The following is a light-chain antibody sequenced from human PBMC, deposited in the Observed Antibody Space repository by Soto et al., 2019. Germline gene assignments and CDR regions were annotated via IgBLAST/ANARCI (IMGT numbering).Light chain of an antibody. CDR1: QIISSW. J-gene: IGKJ1*01. CDR3: QHYNSYSEA. CDR2: KAS. Sequence: DIQMAQSPSTLAVSLVHRGTITCRASQIISSWLAWYQQKPGKAPKLLIYKASTLKSGVPSRFSGSGSGTEFTLTISSLQPDDFATYYCQHYNSYSEAFGQGTKVDI. V-gene: IGKV1-5*03.